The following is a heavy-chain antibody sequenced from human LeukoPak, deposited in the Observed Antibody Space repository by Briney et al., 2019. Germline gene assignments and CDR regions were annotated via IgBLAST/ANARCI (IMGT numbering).Heavy chain of an antibody. CDR3: AREQNYYDSSGYKVWYFDY. Sequence: GGSLRLSCAVSGFTFDDYAMHWVRQVPGKGLEWVSIISFDGSTYYADSVKGRFTISRDNSKNTLYLQMTGLRVEDTAVYYCAREQNYYDSSGYKVWYFDYWGQGSLVTVSS. J-gene: IGHJ4*02. CDR2: ISFDGST. D-gene: IGHD3-22*01. CDR1: GFTFDDYA. V-gene: IGHV3-53*01.